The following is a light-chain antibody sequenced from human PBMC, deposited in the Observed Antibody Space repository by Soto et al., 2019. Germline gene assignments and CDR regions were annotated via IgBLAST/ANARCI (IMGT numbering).Light chain of an antibody. CDR2: GAS. V-gene: IGKV3-20*01. J-gene: IGKJ1*01. CDR1: QSVRSRY. CDR3: QQYGTSPQT. Sequence: EIVLTQSPGTLSLSPGERATLSCRASQSVRSRYLAWYQQKPGQAPRLLISGASKRATGIPDRFSGSGSGTEFTLTISRLEPEDFAVYYCQQYGTSPQTFGQGTKVDIK.